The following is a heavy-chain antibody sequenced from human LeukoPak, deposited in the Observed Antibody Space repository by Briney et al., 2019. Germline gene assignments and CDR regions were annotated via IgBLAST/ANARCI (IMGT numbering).Heavy chain of an antibody. Sequence: GGSLRLSCAASGFTVSSNYMSWVRQAPGKGLEWVSVTYSGGSTYYADSVKGRFTISRDNSKNTLYLQMNSLRAEDTAVYYCRGYSYGPYDAFDIWGQGTMVTVSS. CDR3: RGYSYGPYDAFDI. CDR2: TYSGGST. V-gene: IGHV3-66*01. D-gene: IGHD5-18*01. J-gene: IGHJ3*02. CDR1: GFTVSSNY.